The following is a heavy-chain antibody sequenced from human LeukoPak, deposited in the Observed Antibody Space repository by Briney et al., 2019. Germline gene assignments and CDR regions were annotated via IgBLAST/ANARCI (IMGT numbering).Heavy chain of an antibody. CDR3: ATLWY. CDR2: ISWNSGSI. CDR1: GFTFDDYA. V-gene: IGHV3-9*01. Sequence: PGGSLRLPCAPSGFTFDDYALHWVRQPPGKGLEWVSGISWNSGSIGYADSVKGRFTISRDNAKNSLYLQMNSLRAEDTALYYCATLWYWGQGTLVTVSS. D-gene: IGHD2-21*01. J-gene: IGHJ4*02.